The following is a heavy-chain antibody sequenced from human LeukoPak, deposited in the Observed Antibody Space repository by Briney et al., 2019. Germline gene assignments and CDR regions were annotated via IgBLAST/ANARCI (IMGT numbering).Heavy chain of an antibody. Sequence: GGSLRLSCAASGFIVRDTYMTWVRQAPGKGLECVSVIYITGDTYYADSVKGRFTISRDNSKNTLYLQMNSLRAEDTAVYYCAKDYDFWSGYSFDYWGQGTLVTVSS. CDR2: IYITGDT. J-gene: IGHJ4*02. V-gene: IGHV3-53*01. D-gene: IGHD3-3*01. CDR1: GFIVRDTY. CDR3: AKDYDFWSGYSFDY.